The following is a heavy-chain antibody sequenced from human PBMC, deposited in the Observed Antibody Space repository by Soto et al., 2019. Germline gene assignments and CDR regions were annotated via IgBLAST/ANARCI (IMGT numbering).Heavy chain of an antibody. CDR3: ASSQRSQVYYFDY. J-gene: IGHJ4*02. D-gene: IGHD1-1*01. CDR1: GGSISSYY. CDR2: IYYSGST. V-gene: IGHV4-59*01. Sequence: SETLSLTCTVSGGSISSYYWSWIRQPPGKGLEWIGYIYYSGSTNYNPSLKSRVTISVDTSKNQFSLKLSSVTAADTAVYYCASSQRSQVYYFDYWGQGTLVTVSS.